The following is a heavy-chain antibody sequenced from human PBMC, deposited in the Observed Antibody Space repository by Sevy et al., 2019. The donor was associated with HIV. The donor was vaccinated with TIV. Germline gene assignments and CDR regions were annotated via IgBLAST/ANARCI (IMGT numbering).Heavy chain of an antibody. D-gene: IGHD1-26*01. CDR2: IYYSGST. CDR1: GGSISSSSYY. J-gene: IGHJ4*02. Sequence: SETLSLTCTVSGGSISSSSYYWGWIRQPPGKGLEWIGSIYYSGSTYYNPSLKSRVTISVDTSKNQFSLNLGSVTAAATAVYYCARHMRVGYSGSSSRGIDYWGQGTLVTVSS. V-gene: IGHV4-39*01. CDR3: ARHMRVGYSGSSSRGIDY.